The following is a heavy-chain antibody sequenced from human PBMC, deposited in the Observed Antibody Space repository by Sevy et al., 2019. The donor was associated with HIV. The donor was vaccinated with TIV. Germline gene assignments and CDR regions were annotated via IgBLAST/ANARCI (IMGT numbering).Heavy chain of an antibody. CDR2: MKQDGSEK. V-gene: IGHV3-7*04. J-gene: IGHJ4*02. Sequence: GGSLRLSCAASGFTFSTYWMSWVRQAPGKGLEWVATMKQDGSEKDYVDSVKGRFTISRDNAKNSLYLQMNSLRGEDTAVYYCVRGGVGGYSYSLDSRGQGTLVTVSS. CDR3: VRGGVGGYSYSLDS. D-gene: IGHD5-18*01. CDR1: GFTFSTYW.